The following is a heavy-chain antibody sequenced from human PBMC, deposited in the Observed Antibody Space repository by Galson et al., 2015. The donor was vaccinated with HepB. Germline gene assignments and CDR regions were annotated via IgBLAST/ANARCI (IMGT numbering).Heavy chain of an antibody. Sequence: SVKVSCKASGYTFTNYDIHWVRQAPGQRLEWMALINAGNGDTKYSQRFQARVTVTRDTSASTSYMELSGLTSEDTALYYCARIDCTGTNCYFYYFDYWGQGTLVTVSS. D-gene: IGHD2-2*01. J-gene: IGHJ4*02. CDR3: ARIDCTGTNCYFYYFDY. V-gene: IGHV1-3*01. CDR1: GYTFTNYD. CDR2: INAGNGDT.